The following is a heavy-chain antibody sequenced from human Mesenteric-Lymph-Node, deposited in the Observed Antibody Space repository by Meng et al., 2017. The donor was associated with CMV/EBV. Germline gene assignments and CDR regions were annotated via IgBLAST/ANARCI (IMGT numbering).Heavy chain of an antibody. J-gene: IGHJ4*02. CDR3: ARLIATAGTSLDY. V-gene: IGHV3-21*01. CDR2: ISGSSLYM. CDR1: GFTFSDYS. D-gene: IGHD6-13*01. Sequence: GESLKISCAASGFTFSDYSTNWVRQAPGKGLEWVSSISGSSLYMSYADSLKGRFTISRDNAKNSLYLQMNSLRAEDTAVYYCARLIATAGTSLDYWGQGTLVTVSS.